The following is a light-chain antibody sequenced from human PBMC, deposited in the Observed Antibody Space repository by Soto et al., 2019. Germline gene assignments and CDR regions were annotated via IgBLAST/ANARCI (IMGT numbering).Light chain of an antibody. CDR1: QSIDKY. J-gene: IGKJ1*01. CDR2: AAS. CDR3: QQYYTTPRT. Sequence: MRQSPATLSASVGDRVTITCRASQSIDKYVNWYQQKPGKAPKLLIYAASTLQSGVPSRFSGSGSGTDFTLTISSLQAEDVAVYYCQQYYTTPRTFGQGTKVDIK. V-gene: IGKV1-39*01.